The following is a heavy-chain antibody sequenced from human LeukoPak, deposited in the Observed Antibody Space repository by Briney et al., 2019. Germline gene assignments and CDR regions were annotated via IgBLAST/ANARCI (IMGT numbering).Heavy chain of an antibody. CDR2: IWYDGSNK. Sequence: GGSLRLSCAASGFTFSSYGLHWVRQAPGKGLEWVAVIWYDGSNKYYADSVKGRFTISRDNSKNTLYLQMNSLRAEDTAVYYCARDGDILTGYYFDYWGQGTLVTVSS. V-gene: IGHV3-33*01. CDR3: ARDGDILTGYYFDY. J-gene: IGHJ4*02. CDR1: GFTFSSYG. D-gene: IGHD3-9*01.